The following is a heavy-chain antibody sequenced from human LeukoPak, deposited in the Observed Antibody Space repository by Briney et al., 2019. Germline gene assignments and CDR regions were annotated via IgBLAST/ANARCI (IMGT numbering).Heavy chain of an antibody. D-gene: IGHD3-3*01. CDR3: ARVGTITIFGVVIANWFDP. CDR2: IYYRGST. Sequence: SETLSLTCTVSGVSISSSRYDWGGIRQPPGKGVEWIGNIYYRGSTYYNPSLKSRVTISVDTSKSQFSLKLSSLTAADTAVYYCARVGTITIFGVVIANWFDPWGQGTLVTVSS. J-gene: IGHJ5*02. CDR1: GVSISSSRYD. V-gene: IGHV4-39*01.